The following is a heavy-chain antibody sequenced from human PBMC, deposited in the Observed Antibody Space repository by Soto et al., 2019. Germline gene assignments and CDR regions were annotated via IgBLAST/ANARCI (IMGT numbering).Heavy chain of an antibody. CDR1: EFTFSSCA. CDR3: AKKHYSSYSSGGNCSDFDY. Sequence: EVQLLASAGGLVQPGGSLRLSCSASEFTFSSCAMSWVRQAPGKGLEWVSAINDGGADTYYTNSGRGRFTIARHNSKNMLYLQLNSLRADDTAVYYCAKKHYSSYSSGGNCSDFDYWGQGTRVTVSS. J-gene: IGHJ4*02. CDR2: INDGGADT. D-gene: IGHD2-15*01. V-gene: IGHV3-23*01.